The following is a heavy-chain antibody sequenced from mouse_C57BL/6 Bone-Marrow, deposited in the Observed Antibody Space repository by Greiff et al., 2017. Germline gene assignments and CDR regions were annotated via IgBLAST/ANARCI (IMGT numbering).Heavy chain of an antibody. Sequence: EVKLVESGGGLVKPGGSLKLSCAASGFTFSSYAMSWVRQTPEKRLEWVATISDGGSYTYYPDNVKGRFTISRDNAKNNLYLQMSHLKSEDTAMYYCARETPEGLDYWGQGTSVTVSS. CDR2: ISDGGSYT. J-gene: IGHJ4*01. V-gene: IGHV5-4*01. CDR3: ARETPEGLDY. CDR1: GFTFSSYA.